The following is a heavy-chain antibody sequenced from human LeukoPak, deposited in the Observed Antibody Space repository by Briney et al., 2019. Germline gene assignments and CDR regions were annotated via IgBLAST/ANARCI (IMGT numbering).Heavy chain of an antibody. CDR2: INPSGGST. V-gene: IGHV1-46*01. CDR1: GYTFTSYY. CDR3: ARADPSMGRAFDI. Sequence: ASVKVSCKASGYTFTSYYMHWVRQAPGQGLEWMGIINPSGGSTSYAQKFQGRVTMTRDMSTSTVYMELGSLRSEDTAVYYCARADPSMGRAFDIWGQGTMVTVSS. J-gene: IGHJ3*02. D-gene: IGHD3-16*01.